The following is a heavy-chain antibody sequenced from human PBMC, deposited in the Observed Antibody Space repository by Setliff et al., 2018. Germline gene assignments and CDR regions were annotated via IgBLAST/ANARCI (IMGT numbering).Heavy chain of an antibody. V-gene: IGHV4-31*03. CDR3: AREQSSSGWYGYFQH. Sequence: PSETLSLTCTVSGGSISSGGYYWSWIRQHPGKGLEWIGYIYYSGSTYYNPSLKSRVTISVDTSKNQFSLKLSSVTAADTAVYYCAREQSSSGWYGYFQHWGQGTLVTSPQ. CDR1: GGSISSGGYY. D-gene: IGHD6-19*01. CDR2: IYYSGST. J-gene: IGHJ1*01.